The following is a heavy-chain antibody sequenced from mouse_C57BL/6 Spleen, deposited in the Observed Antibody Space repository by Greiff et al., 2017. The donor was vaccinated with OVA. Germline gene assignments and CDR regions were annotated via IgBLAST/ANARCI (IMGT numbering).Heavy chain of an antibody. Sequence: QVQLQQPGAELVMPGASVKLSCKASGCTFTSYWMHWVKQRPGQGLEWIGEIDPSDSYTNYNQKFKGKSTLTVDKSSSTAYMQLSSLTSEDSAVYYCARGNSNDAMDYWGQGTSVTVSS. J-gene: IGHJ4*01. D-gene: IGHD2-5*01. V-gene: IGHV1-69*01. CDR1: GCTFTSYW. CDR2: IDPSDSYT. CDR3: ARGNSNDAMDY.